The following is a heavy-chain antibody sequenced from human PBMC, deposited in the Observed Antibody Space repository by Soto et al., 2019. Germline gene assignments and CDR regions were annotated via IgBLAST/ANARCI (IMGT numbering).Heavy chain of an antibody. CDR1: GYTFTGYY. CDR2: INPNSGGT. CDR3: ARGMAGWNDGGMDV. J-gene: IGHJ6*02. Sequence: ASVKVSCKASGYTFTGYYMHWVRQAPGQGLEWMGWINPNSGGTNYAQKFQGWVTMTRDTSISTAYMELSRLRSDDTAVYYCARGMAGWNDGGMDVWGQGTTVTVSS. D-gene: IGHD1-1*01. V-gene: IGHV1-2*04.